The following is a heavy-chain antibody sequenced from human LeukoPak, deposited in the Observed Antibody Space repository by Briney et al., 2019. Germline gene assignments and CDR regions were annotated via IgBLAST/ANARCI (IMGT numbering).Heavy chain of an antibody. CDR1: GFTVSSNY. CDR2: IYSGGST. J-gene: IGHJ6*03. Sequence: PGGSLRLSCAASGFTVSSNYMSWVRQAPGKGLEWVSVIYSGGSTYYADSVKGRFIISRDNSKNTLYLQMNSLRAEDTAVYYCARGPPGGYYYYYMDVWGKGTTVTVSS. CDR3: ARGPPGGYYYYYMDV. V-gene: IGHV3-53*01. D-gene: IGHD3-16*01.